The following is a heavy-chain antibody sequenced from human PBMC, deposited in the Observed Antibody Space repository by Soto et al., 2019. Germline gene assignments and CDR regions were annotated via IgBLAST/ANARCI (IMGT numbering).Heavy chain of an antibody. V-gene: IGHV4-59*01. CDR2: INYNGNT. CDR1: GGAISNYF. J-gene: IGHJ4*02. CDR3: AGGGDGLEVPGRIQNFDH. D-gene: IGHD3-10*01. Sequence: QVQLRESGPGLVKPSETLSLTCIVSGGAISNYFWSWIRQPPGKGPEWLGYINYNGNTNYNPSLKNRATMAKDHSEREFPLKPRSCNATDNAVYFWAGGGDGLEVPGRIQNFDHWGQGTLVTVSS.